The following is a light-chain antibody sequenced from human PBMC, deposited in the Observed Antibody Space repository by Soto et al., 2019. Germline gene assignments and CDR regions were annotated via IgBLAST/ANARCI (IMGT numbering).Light chain of an antibody. J-gene: IGLJ2*01. CDR2: GNS. CDR1: SSNIGAGYD. V-gene: IGLV1-40*01. CDR3: QSYDSSLSGVV. Sequence: QSVLTQPPSVSGAPGQRVTISCTGSSSNIGAGYDVHWYQQLPGTAPKVLIYGNSNRPSGVTDRFSGSKSGTSASLAITGLKAEDEADYYCQSYDSSLSGVVFGGGTKLTVL.